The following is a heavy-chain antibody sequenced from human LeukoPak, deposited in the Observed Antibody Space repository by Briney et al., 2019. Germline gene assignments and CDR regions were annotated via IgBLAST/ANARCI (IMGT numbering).Heavy chain of an antibody. CDR2: IFYSRVT. J-gene: IGHJ3*02. CDR3: ARRQQLADGGHAFDI. V-gene: IGHV4-59*01. CDR1: GASIRDYY. Sequence: PSETLSLTCSVSGASIRDYYWGWIRQPPGKGLECIGHIFYSRVTNYNPSLKSRVTISLDTSKSQVSLKLTSLTAADTALYYCARRQQLADGGHAFDIWGQGTMVTASS. D-gene: IGHD6-13*01.